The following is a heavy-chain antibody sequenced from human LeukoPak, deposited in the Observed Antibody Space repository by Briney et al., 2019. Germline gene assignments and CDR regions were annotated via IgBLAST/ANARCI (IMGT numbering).Heavy chain of an antibody. Sequence: GGSLRLSCAASGFTFSSYAMSWVRQAPGKGLEWVSAISGSGGSTYYADSVKGRFTISRDNSKNTLYLQMNSLRAEDTAVYYCAKVGYYGSGSYYTPAVYYYYGMDVWGQGTTVTVSS. CDR1: GFTFSSYA. J-gene: IGHJ6*02. CDR2: ISGSGGST. V-gene: IGHV3-23*01. D-gene: IGHD3-10*01. CDR3: AKVGYYGSGSYYTPAVYYYYGMDV.